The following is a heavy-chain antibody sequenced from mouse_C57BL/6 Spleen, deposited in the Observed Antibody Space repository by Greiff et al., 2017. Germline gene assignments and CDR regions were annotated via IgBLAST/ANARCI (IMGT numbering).Heavy chain of an antibody. V-gene: IGHV5-6*01. D-gene: IGHD2-5*01. CDR2: ISSGGSYT. CDR3: ARQGSNLDY. Sequence: EVKLMESGGDLVKPGGSLKLSCAASGFTFSSYGMSWVRQTPDKRLEWVATISSGGSYTYYPDSVKGRFTISRDNAKNTLYLQMSSLKSEDTAMYYCARQGSNLDYWGQGTTLTVSS. J-gene: IGHJ2*01. CDR1: GFTFSSYG.